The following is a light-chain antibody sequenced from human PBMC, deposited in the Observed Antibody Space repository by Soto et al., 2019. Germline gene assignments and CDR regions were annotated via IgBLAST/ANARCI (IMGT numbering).Light chain of an antibody. V-gene: IGLV1-51*01. CDR3: GTWDSSLTAVV. CDR1: SSNIGEYF. CDR2: GNH. J-gene: IGLJ2*01. Sequence: QSVLTQPPSVSAAPGQQVTISCSGSSSNIGEYFVSWYQQLPGTAPKLLIYGNHKRPSGVPDRFSGSKSGTSATLGITGLQTGDEADYYCGTWDSSLTAVVFGGGTKLTVL.